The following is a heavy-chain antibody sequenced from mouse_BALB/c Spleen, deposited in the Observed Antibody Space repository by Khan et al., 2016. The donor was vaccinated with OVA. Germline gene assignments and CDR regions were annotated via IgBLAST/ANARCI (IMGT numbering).Heavy chain of an antibody. V-gene: IGHV3-6*02. CDR3: ARGGSSGPAWFAY. CDR1: GYSITSGYF. J-gene: IGHJ3*01. Sequence: EVQLQESGPGLVKPSQSLSLTCSVTGYSITSGYFWNWIRQFPGNNLEWLGYIRYDGDSNYNPSLKNRISITRDTSKNQFFLKLNSVPPEDPATXYWARGGSSGPAWFAYWGQGTLVTVSA. D-gene: IGHD3-1*01. CDR2: IRYDGDS.